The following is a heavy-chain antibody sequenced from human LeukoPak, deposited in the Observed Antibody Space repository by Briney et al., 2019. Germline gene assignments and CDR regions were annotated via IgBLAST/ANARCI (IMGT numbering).Heavy chain of an antibody. J-gene: IGHJ3*02. CDR3: AYRRVPGAFDI. CDR2: INHSGST. D-gene: IGHD1-1*01. CDR1: GGSFSGYY. Sequence: SQTLSLTCAVYGGSFSGYYWSWIRQPPGKGLEWIGEINHSGSTNYNPSLKSRVTISVDTSKNQFSLKLSSVTAADTAVYYCAYRRVPGAFDIWGQGTMVTVSS. V-gene: IGHV4-34*01.